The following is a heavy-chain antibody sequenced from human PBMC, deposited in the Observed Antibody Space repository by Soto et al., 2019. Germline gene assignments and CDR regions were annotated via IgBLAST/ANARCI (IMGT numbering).Heavy chain of an antibody. J-gene: IGHJ5*02. D-gene: IGHD1-1*01. CDR1: GGSISNGNYY. CDR2: IYYIGTT. V-gene: IGHV4-31*03. CDR3: AKNGTTRPWFDP. Sequence: QVQLQESGPGLVKPSQTLSLTCTVSGGSISNGNYYWSWIRQLPGKGLEWIGNIYYIGTTSYKPSLKSRVTISIDTSKYQFSRKRRSVVAADTAMYYCAKNGTTRPWFDPWGQGTLVTVSS.